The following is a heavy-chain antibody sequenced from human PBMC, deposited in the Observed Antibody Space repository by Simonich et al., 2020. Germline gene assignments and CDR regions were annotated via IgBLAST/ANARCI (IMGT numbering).Heavy chain of an antibody. J-gene: IGHJ2*01. D-gene: IGHD7-27*01. CDR2: INSDGSST. Sequence: EVQLVESGGGLVQPGGSLRLSCAASGFTFSVYWMHWVRQAPGKGLWWVSRINSDGSSTSYATSVKGRFTSSRDNAKNTLYLQMNSLRAEDTAVYYCAREAGDLWYFDLWGRGTLVTVSS. CDR3: AREAGDLWYFDL. CDR1: GFTFSVYW. V-gene: IGHV3-74*01.